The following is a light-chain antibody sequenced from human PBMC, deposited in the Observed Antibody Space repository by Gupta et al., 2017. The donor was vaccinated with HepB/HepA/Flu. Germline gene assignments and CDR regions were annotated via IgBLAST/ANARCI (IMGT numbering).Light chain of an antibody. CDR3: AAWDDVMKGVL. J-gene: IGLJ2*01. CDR2: DNS. V-gene: IGLV1-44*01. Sequence: QSVLTQPPSASGTPGQRVTISCSGSDSNIGRNTVNWYQHLPGTAPKVLMYDNSHRPLGVPDRFSGSKSGTSSSLAISGLQSEDEADYYCAAWDDVMKGVLFGGGTKLTVL. CDR1: DSNIGRNT.